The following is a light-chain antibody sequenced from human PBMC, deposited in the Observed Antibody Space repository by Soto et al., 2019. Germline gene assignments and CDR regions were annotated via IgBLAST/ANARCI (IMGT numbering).Light chain of an antibody. Sequence: DIQKTQSASALSASVGDRVTITCRASQSINTWLAWYQQKPGKAPKLLIYDASSLQSGVPLRFSGSGSGTESTLTISSLQPDDFATYFCQQSNTFGQGTKVDIK. J-gene: IGKJ2*01. CDR2: DAS. V-gene: IGKV1-5*01. CDR1: QSINTW. CDR3: QQSNT.